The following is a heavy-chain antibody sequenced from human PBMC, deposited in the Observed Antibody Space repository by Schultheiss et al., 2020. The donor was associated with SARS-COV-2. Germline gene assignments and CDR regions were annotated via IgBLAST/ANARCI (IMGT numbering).Heavy chain of an antibody. CDR1: GGTFSSYA. J-gene: IGHJ5*02. V-gene: IGHV1-69*13. D-gene: IGHD3-10*01. CDR2: IIPIFGTA. CDR3: ARDAPYGSGSRLYNWFDP. Sequence: SVKVSCKASGGTFSSYAISWVRQAPGQGLEWMGGIIPIFGTANYAQKFQGRVTITADESTSTAYMELSSLRSEDTAVYYCARDAPYGSGSRLYNWFDPWGHGTLVTVSS.